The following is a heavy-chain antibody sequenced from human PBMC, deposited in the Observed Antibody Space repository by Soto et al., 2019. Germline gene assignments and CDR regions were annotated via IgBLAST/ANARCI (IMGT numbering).Heavy chain of an antibody. CDR1: GGSISSGGYY. D-gene: IGHD2-15*01. CDR3: ARGRYHHKRGGSCFLDY. V-gene: IGHV4-31*03. J-gene: IGHJ4*02. CDR2: IYYSGST. Sequence: QVQLQESGPGLVKPSQTLSLTCTVSGGSISSGGYYWSWIRQHPGKGLEWIGYIYYSGSTYYIPSLKSRVTISVDTSKKQFSRKLSSVPAADTAVYYCARGRYHHKRGGSCFLDYWGQGTLVTVSS.